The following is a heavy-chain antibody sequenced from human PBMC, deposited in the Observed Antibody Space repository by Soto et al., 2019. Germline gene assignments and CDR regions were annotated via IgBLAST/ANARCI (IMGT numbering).Heavy chain of an antibody. D-gene: IGHD2-15*01. V-gene: IGHV3-23*01. CDR3: AKDSHCSGGSCYIYYYYGMDV. Sequence: GGSLRLSCAASGFTFSSYAMSWVRQAPGKGLEWVSAISGSGGSTYYADSVKGRSTISRDNSKNTLYLQMNSLRAEDTAVYYCAKDSHCSGGSCYIYYYYGMDVWGQGTTVTVSS. CDR2: ISGSGGST. J-gene: IGHJ6*02. CDR1: GFTFSSYA.